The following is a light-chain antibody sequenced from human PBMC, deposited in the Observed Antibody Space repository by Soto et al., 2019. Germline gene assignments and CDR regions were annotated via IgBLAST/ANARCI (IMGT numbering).Light chain of an antibody. Sequence: DIVMTQSPLSLPVTPGEPASISCRSSQSLLYSNGYNYLDWYMQKPGQSPQLLISLGSNRASGVPDRFGGSGSGTDFTLKISRVEAEDVGVYYCMQALQTPRTFGQGTKVEIK. V-gene: IGKV2-28*01. CDR2: LGS. CDR3: MQALQTPRT. CDR1: QSLLYSNGYNY. J-gene: IGKJ1*01.